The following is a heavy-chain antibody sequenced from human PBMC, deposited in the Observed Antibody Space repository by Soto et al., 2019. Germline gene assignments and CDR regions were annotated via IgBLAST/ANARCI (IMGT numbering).Heavy chain of an antibody. CDR2: IYYSGST. J-gene: IGHJ4*02. D-gene: IGHD4-17*01. CDR1: GGSISSYY. Sequence: PSETLSLTCTVSGGSISSYYWSWIRQPPGKGLEWIGYIYYSGSTNYNPSLKSRGTISVDTSKNQFSLKLSSVTAADPAVYYCARWGDYGGLYYFNYRGQGNLGTVSS. V-gene: IGHV4-59*01. CDR3: ARWGDYGGLYYFNY.